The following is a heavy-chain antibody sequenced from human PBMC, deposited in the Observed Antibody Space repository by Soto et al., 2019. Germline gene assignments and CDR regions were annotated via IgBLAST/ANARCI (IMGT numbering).Heavy chain of an antibody. CDR2: INDDGRRT. V-gene: IGHV3-74*01. D-gene: IGHD4-4*01. CDR3: ARRHRPSYTSDY. Sequence: EVHLVESGGGLVQPGGSLRLSCAASGFTFSSYWMHWVRQAPGKGLEWVSRINDDGRRTSYADSVKGRFTISRDNAKNTLNLQMRSLRDDDTAIYYCARRHRPSYTSDYWGQGTLVTVSS. J-gene: IGHJ4*02. CDR1: GFTFSSYW.